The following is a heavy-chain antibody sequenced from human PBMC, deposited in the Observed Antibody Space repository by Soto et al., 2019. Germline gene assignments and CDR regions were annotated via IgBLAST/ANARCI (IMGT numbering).Heavy chain of an antibody. Sequence: EVQLVESGGGLVQPGGSLRLSCAASGFTFSSYSMNWVRQAPGKGLEWVSYISSSSSTIYYADSVKGRFTISRDNAKNSLYLQMNSLRDEDTAVYYCARAPSFFCSGGSCYNYYYGMDVWGQGTTVTVSS. V-gene: IGHV3-48*02. CDR3: ARAPSFFCSGGSCYNYYYGMDV. J-gene: IGHJ6*02. CDR2: ISSSSSTI. D-gene: IGHD2-15*01. CDR1: GFTFSSYS.